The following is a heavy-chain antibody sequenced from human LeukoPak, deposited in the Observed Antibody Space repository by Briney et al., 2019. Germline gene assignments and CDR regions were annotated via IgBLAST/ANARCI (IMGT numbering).Heavy chain of an antibody. V-gene: IGHV1-69*13. CDR1: GGTFSSYA. J-gene: IGHJ4*02. CDR3: ARVPLAAAYLDY. D-gene: IGHD6-13*01. CDR2: IIPIFGTA. Sequence: SVKVCCKASGGTFSSYAISWVRQAPGQGLEWMGGIIPIFGTANYAQKFQGRVTITADESTSTAYMELSSLRSEDTAVYYCARVPLAAAYLDYWGQGTLVTVSS.